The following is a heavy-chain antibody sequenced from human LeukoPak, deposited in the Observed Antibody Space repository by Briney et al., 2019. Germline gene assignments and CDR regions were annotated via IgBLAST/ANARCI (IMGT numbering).Heavy chain of an antibody. CDR2: VDYSGGDT. J-gene: IGHJ4*02. D-gene: IGHD3-3*01. V-gene: IGHV3-23*01. Sequence: GGSLRLSCIASGFTLSSYEMSWIRQAPGKGLEWVSSVDYSGGDTHYADSVMGRFTISRDNSKNTVYLQMNSLKIDDTAVYYCARGGRITIFGVLIDDWGQGTLVTVTS. CDR1: GFTLSSYE. CDR3: ARGGRITIFGVLIDD.